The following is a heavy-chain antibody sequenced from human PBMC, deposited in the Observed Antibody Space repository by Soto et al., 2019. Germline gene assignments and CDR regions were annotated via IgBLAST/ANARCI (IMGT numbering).Heavy chain of an antibody. CDR1: CYTFTSYG. D-gene: IGHD1-26*01. CDR3: ARGSIVGATTLDY. CDR2: ISAYNGNT. Sequence: GXSVKDSCKDSCYTFTSYGISWVRQAPVQGLEWMGWISAYNGNTNYAQKLQGRVTMTTDTSTSTAYMEMRSLRSDDTAVYYCARGSIVGATTLDYWGQGTMVTVPS. J-gene: IGHJ4*02. V-gene: IGHV1-18*01.